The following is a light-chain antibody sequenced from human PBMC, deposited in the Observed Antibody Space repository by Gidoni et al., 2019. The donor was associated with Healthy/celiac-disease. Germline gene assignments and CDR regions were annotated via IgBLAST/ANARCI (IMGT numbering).Light chain of an antibody. J-gene: IGKJ3*01. CDR2: AAS. Sequence: DIQLTQSPSSLSASVGDRVTITCRASQSISSYLDWYQQKPGKAPKLLIYAASSLKSGVPSRFSGSGSGTDFTLTISSLQPEDFATYYCQQSYSTPREITFGPGTKVDIK. CDR3: QQSYSTPREIT. V-gene: IGKV1-39*01. CDR1: QSISSY.